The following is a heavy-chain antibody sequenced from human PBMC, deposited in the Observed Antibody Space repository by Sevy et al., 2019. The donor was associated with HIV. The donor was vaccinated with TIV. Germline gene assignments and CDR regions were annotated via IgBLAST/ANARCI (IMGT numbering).Heavy chain of an antibody. CDR2: ISGSGGST. CDR3: ATYSSSWYFDY. J-gene: IGHJ4*02. CDR1: GFTFSSYA. D-gene: IGHD6-13*01. Sequence: GGSLRLSYAASGFTFSSYAMNWVRQAPGKGLEWVSAISGSGGSTYYADSVKGRFTISRDNSKNTLYLQMNSLRAEDTAVYYCATYSSSWYFDYWGQGTLVTVSS. V-gene: IGHV3-23*01.